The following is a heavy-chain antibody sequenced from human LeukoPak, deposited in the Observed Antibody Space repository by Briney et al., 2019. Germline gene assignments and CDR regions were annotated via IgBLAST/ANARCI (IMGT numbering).Heavy chain of an antibody. V-gene: IGHV4-4*07. D-gene: IGHD6-25*01. CDR2: IYTTGTT. J-gene: IGHJ4*02. CDR1: SGSISSYF. CDR3: GRQGYTASGYFLDF. Sequence: TAGTLSLTCTVSSGSISSYFWGWVRQPPGKGLEWIGRIYTTGTTHYNPSLKSRVTMSIDTSTNQFSLNLRSMTAADTAVYYCGRQGYTASGYFLDFWSRGTRDPVSS.